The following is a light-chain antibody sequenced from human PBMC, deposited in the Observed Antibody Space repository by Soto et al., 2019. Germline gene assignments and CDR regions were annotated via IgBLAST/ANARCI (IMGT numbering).Light chain of an antibody. CDR3: SSYTSSGTVI. J-gene: IGLJ2*01. V-gene: IGLV2-14*01. CDR2: DVS. CDR1: SSDVGGYNY. Sequence: QSALTQPASVSGSPGQSITISCTATSSDVGGYNYVSWYQQHPGKAPKLMIYDVSNRPSGVSDRFSGSNSGNTASLTISGLQAEDEADYYCSSYTSSGTVIFGGGTKLTVL.